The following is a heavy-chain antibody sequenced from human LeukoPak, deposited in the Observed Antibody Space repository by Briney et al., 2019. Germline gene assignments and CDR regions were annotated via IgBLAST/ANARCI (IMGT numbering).Heavy chain of an antibody. V-gene: IGHV1-46*01. J-gene: IGHJ4*02. CDR1: GYTFTSYY. CDR2: INPSGGST. CDR3: AKDLHQSAAAAVRDDY. Sequence: ASVKVSCKASGYTFTSYYMHWVRQAPGQGLEWMGIINPSGGSTSYAQKFQGRVTMTRDMSTSTVYMELSSLRSEDTAVYYCAKDLHQSAAAAVRDDYWGQGTLVTVSS. D-gene: IGHD6-13*01.